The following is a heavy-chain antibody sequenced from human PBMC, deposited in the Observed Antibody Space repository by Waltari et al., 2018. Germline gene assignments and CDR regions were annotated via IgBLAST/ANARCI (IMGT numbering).Heavy chain of an antibody. CDR3: ARDRGRGLYLDT. D-gene: IGHD1-1*01. V-gene: IGHV4-4*02. CDR1: GDSMSPSDS. J-gene: IGHJ4*02. CDR2: VRGDGKT. Sequence: LQLQESGPGLVKPSGPLYLLCAVYGDSMSPSDSWSWVRQPPGKGREWIGQVRGDGKTNYNPSFARRVTMSLDTSTYHFALKLTSATAADTALYYCARDRGRGLYLDTWGQGTLVTVSP.